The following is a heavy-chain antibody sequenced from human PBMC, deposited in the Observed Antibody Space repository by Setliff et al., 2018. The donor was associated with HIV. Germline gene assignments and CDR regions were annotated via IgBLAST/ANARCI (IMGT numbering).Heavy chain of an antibody. CDR2: IYTDENT. J-gene: IGHJ6*02. V-gene: IGHV4-4*07. Sequence: SETLSLTCIVSGGSINSYYWSWIRQPAGKGLEWIGRIYTDENTNYNPSLKSRVTMSVDTSKNQFSLILTSATAADTAMYYCARDNDGSGSYGYYYYGMDVWGQGTTVTVSS. CDR3: ARDNDGSGSYGYYYYGMDV. CDR1: GGSINSYY. D-gene: IGHD3-10*01.